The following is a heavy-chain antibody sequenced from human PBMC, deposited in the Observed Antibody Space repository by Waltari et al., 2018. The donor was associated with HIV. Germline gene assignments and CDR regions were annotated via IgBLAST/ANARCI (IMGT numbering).Heavy chain of an antibody. CDR3: ARIGTFPHNYAIDF. CDR2: IKDDGSEK. Sequence: EVQLMESGGGLVQSGGSLRLSFAAFGFTFTTYWMSWVRQTPGKGLEWVAYIKDDGSEKYYMGSVKGRFTISRDNAKNSMFVQMNSLRAEDTAVYYCARIGTFPHNYAIDFWGQGTTVTVSS. CDR1: GFTFTTYW. V-gene: IGHV3-7*01. J-gene: IGHJ6*02. D-gene: IGHD1-26*01.